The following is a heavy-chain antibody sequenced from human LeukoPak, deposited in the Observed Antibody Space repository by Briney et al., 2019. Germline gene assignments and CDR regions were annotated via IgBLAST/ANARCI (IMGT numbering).Heavy chain of an antibody. Sequence: SVKVSCKASGGTFSSYAISWVRQAPGQGLEWMGGIIPIFGTANYAQKFQGRVTITADESRSTAYMELSRLRSDDTAVYYCAKGSPYSGSPGFDYWGQGTLVTVSS. V-gene: IGHV1-69*13. CDR1: GGTFSSYA. D-gene: IGHD1-26*01. CDR3: AKGSPYSGSPGFDY. J-gene: IGHJ4*02. CDR2: IIPIFGTA.